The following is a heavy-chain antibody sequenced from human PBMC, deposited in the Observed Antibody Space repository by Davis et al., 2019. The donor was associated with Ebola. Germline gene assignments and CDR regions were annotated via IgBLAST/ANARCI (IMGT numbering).Heavy chain of an antibody. CDR3: AKVAGTGWNYFDY. V-gene: IGHV3-30*18. CDR1: GFTFSSYG. J-gene: IGHJ4*02. D-gene: IGHD6-19*01. Sequence: PGGSLRLSCAASGFTFSSYGMHWVRQAPGKGLEWVAVISYDGSNKYYADSVKGRFTISRDNFKNTLYLQMDTLRAEDTALYYCAKVAGTGWNYFDYWGQGILVTVSS. CDR2: ISYDGSNK.